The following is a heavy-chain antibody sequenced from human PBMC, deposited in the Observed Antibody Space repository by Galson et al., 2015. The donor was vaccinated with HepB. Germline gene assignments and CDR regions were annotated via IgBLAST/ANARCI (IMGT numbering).Heavy chain of an antibody. V-gene: IGHV3-33*01. CDR3: ASTFGTDAFDI. CDR2: IWYDGSNK. CDR1: GFTFSSYG. Sequence: LRLSCAASGFTFSSYGMHWVRQAPGKGLEWVAVIWYDGSNKYYADSVKGRFTISRDNSKNTLYLQMNSLRAEDTAVYYCASTFGTDAFDIWGQGTMVTISS. J-gene: IGHJ3*02. D-gene: IGHD3-10*01.